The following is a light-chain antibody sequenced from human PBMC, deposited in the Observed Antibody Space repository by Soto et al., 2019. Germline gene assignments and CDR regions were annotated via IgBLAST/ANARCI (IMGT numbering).Light chain of an antibody. CDR3: HHYAST. V-gene: IGKV3-20*01. J-gene: IGKJ1*01. CDR1: QSVTSTY. Sequence: IVVTQYTGTLSLSPGERATLSCRASQSVTSTYLAWYQQKPGQAPRLLIYGASSRATGVPDRFSGSGSGTDFTLTISRLEPEDFAVYFCHHYASTFGQGTKVDIK. CDR2: GAS.